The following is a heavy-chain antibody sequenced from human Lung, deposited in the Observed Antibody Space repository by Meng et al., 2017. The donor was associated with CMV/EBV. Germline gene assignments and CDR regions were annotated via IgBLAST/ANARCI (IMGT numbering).Heavy chain of an antibody. V-gene: IGHV3-30*02. CDR3: AKDSCRFGELYRFDS. CDR2: IRFDGSNK. Sequence: SCVASGFTFSSYGMHWVRQAPGKGLEWVAFIRFDGSNKYYVDSVKGRFTISRDNFKNTLYLQMNSLRAEDTAFYYCAKDSCRFGELYRFDSWGQGTLVTVSS. J-gene: IGHJ4*02. D-gene: IGHD3-10*01. CDR1: GFTFSSYG.